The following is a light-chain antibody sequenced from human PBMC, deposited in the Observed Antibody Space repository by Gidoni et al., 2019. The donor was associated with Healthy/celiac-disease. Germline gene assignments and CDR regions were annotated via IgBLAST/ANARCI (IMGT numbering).Light chain of an antibody. CDR3: QQYYSTPPT. CDR1: QSVLYSSNNKNY. J-gene: IGKJ3*01. Sequence: DIVMTQSPDFLAVSLGERATINCKSSQSVLYSSNNKNYLAWYQQKPVQPPKLLIYWASTRESGVPDRFSGSGSGTDFTLTISSLQAEDVAVYYCQQYYSTPPTFGPGTKVDIK. CDR2: WAS. V-gene: IGKV4-1*01.